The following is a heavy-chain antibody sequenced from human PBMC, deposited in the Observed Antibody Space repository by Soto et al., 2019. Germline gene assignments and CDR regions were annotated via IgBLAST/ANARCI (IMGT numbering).Heavy chain of an antibody. CDR3: AQRISAPLRYSDN. V-gene: IGHV3-23*01. CDR1: GFAFSDYT. CDR2: IFSRFFTGSDNT. Sequence: GGSLRLSCSASGFAFSDYTMGWVRLTPGKGLEWVSTIFSRFFTGSDNTAYADSVTGRFTISRDNSRDSLYLQMDSLRAEDTGVYFCAQRISAPLRYSDNWGQGTLVTVSS. J-gene: IGHJ4*02.